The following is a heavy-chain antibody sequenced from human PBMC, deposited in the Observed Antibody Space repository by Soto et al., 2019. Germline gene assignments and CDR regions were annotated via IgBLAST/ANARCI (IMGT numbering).Heavy chain of an antibody. CDR1: GFTFSTYG. CDR3: AKAARDCGGDCYSSYFDS. CDR2: IWYDGSNK. V-gene: IGHV3-33*03. J-gene: IGHJ4*02. D-gene: IGHD2-21*02. Sequence: GGSLRLSCAASGFTFSTYGMHWVRQAPGKGLEWVAIIWYDGSNKYYADSVKGRFTISRDNSKNALYLQLNSLRAEDTAVYFCAKAARDCGGDCYSSYFDSWGQGALVTVSS.